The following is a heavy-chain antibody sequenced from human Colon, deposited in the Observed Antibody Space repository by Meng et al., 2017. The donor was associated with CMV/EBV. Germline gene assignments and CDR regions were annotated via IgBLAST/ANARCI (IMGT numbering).Heavy chain of an antibody. CDR1: GFTFSDYY. D-gene: IGHD2-2*01. CDR3: ACSSTSCYGY. Sequence: GESLKISCAASGFTFSDYYMSWSRQAPGKGLEWVSYISSSGSTIYYADSVKGRFTISRDNAKNSLYLQMNSLRAEDTAVYYCACSSTSCYGYWGQGTLVTVSS. V-gene: IGHV3-11*04. CDR2: ISSSGSTI. J-gene: IGHJ4*02.